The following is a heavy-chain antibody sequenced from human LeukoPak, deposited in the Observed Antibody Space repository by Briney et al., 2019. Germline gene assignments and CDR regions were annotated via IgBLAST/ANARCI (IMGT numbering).Heavy chain of an antibody. V-gene: IGHV3-23*01. D-gene: IGHD3-10*01. Sequence: GGSLRLSCAASRFTFSSYAMSWVRQVPGKGLEWVSAISGSGGSTHYADSVKGRFTISRDNSKNTLFLHMNSLRVEDTAVYYCAKYILEGIYYGSGSPDYWGQGTLVTVSS. CDR2: ISGSGGST. J-gene: IGHJ4*03. CDR1: RFTFSSYA. CDR3: AKYILEGIYYGSGSPDY.